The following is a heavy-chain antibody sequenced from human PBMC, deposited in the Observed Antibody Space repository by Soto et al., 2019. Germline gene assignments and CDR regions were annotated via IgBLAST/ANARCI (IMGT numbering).Heavy chain of an antibody. D-gene: IGHD3-22*01. CDR2: IYPGDSDT. J-gene: IGHJ6*02. Sequence: PGESLKISCKGSGYSFTSYWIGWVRQMPGKGLEWMGIIYPGDSDTRYSPSFQGQVTISADKSISTAYLQWSSLKASDTAIYYCARRNYDSSGSYYYYGMDVWGQGTTVTVSS. CDR3: ARRNYDSSGSYYYYGMDV. V-gene: IGHV5-51*01. CDR1: GYSFTSYW.